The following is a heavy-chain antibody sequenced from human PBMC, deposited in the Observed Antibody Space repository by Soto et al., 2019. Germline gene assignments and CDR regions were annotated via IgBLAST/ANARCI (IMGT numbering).Heavy chain of an antibody. J-gene: IGHJ4*02. CDR2: IIPIFGTA. CDR1: GGTFSSYA. Sequence: SVKVSCKASGGTFSSYAISWVRQAPGQGLEWMGGIIPIFGTANYAQKFQGRVTITADESTSTAYMELSSLRSEDTAVYYCARGGTRVVTTVVTPFDYWGQGTLVTVSA. V-gene: IGHV1-69*13. CDR3: ARGGTRVVTTVVTPFDY. D-gene: IGHD4-17*01.